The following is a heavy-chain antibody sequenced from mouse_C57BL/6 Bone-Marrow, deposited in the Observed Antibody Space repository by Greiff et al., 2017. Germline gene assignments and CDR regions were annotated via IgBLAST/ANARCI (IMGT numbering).Heavy chain of an antibody. Sequence: EVKLVESGGGLVKPGGSLKLSCAASGFTFSDYGMHWVRQAPEKGLVWVAYISSGSSTLYYDDTVQGRFTLTRDNAKNTLFLQMTSQRSENTAMYYCARTRLRGPFDYWGQGTTLTVSS. CDR3: ARTRLRGPFDY. D-gene: IGHD2-2*01. V-gene: IGHV5-17*01. J-gene: IGHJ2*01. CDR2: ISSGSSTL. CDR1: GFTFSDYG.